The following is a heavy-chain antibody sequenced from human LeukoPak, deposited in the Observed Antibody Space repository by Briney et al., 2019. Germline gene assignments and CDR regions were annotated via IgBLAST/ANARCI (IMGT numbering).Heavy chain of an antibody. CDR3: ARAGLGYCSGGSCFNWFDP. V-gene: IGHV4-39*07. J-gene: IGHJ5*02. D-gene: IGHD2-15*01. CDR2: IYYSGST. CDR1: GGSISSYY. Sequence: SETLSLTCTVSGGSISSYYWGWIRQPPGKGLEWIGSIYYSGSTYYNPSLKSRVTISVDTSKNQFSLKLSSVTAADTAVYYCARAGLGYCSGGSCFNWFDPWGQGTLVTVSS.